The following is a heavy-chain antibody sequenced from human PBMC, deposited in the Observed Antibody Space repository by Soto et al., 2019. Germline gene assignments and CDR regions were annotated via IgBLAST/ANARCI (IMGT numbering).Heavy chain of an antibody. V-gene: IGHV3-23*01. CDR3: AKPPFGVVVAAYLDY. D-gene: IGHD2-15*01. CDR2: ISGSGGST. CDR1: GFTFSSYA. J-gene: IGHJ4*01. Sequence: GGSLRLSCAASGFTFSSYAMSWVRQAPGKGLEWVSAISGSGGSTYYADSVKGRFTISRDNSKNTLYLQMNSLRAEDTAVYYCAKPPFGVVVAAYLDYWCQGTLVTVSS.